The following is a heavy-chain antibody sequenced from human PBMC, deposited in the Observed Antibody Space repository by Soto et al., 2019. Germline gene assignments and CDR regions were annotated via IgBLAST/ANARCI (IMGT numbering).Heavy chain of an antibody. D-gene: IGHD3-22*01. V-gene: IGHV4-31*03. CDR1: GGSISSGGYY. CDR3: AAVIVESLYFDY. J-gene: IGHJ4*02. CDR2: IYYSGST. Sequence: SETLSLTCTVSGGSISSGGYYWSWIRQHPGKGLEWIGYIYYSGSTYYNPSLESRVTISVDTSRNQFSLKLSSVTAADTAVYYCAAVIVESLYFDYWGQGTLVTVSS.